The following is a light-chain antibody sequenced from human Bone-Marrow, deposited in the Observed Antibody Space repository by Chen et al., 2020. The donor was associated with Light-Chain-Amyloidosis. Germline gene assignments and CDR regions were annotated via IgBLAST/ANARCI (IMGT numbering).Light chain of an antibody. CDR3: QQYYSTPYT. CDR2: WAS. CDR1: ESLLYRSKNKNY. J-gene: IGKJ2*01. Sequence: DIVMTQSPDSLAVSLGERATINCKSSESLLYRSKNKNYLGWYQQKPGQSPKLLMYWASTRESGVPDRFSGSGSGTDFTLTISSLQAEDVAVYYCQQYYSTPYTFGQGTKLEIQ. V-gene: IGKV4-1*01.